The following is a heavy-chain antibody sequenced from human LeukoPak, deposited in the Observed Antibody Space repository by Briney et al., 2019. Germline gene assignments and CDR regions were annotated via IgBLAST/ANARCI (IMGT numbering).Heavy chain of an antibody. V-gene: IGHV1-24*01. CDR1: GYTLTELS. CDR2: FDPEDGET. Sequence: GASVKVSCKVSGYTLTELSMHWVRQAPGKGLEWMGGFDPEDGETIYAQKFQGRVTMTRDTSTSTVYMELSSLRSEDTAVYYCARWSGDIAAAVNWGQGSLVTVSS. J-gene: IGHJ4*02. CDR3: ARWSGDIAAAVN. D-gene: IGHD6-13*01.